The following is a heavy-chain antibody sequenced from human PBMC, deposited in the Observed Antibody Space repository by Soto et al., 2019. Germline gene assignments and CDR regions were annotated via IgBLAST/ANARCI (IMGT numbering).Heavy chain of an antibody. Sequence: GASVKVSCKASGYTFTGYYMHWVRQAPGQGLEWMGWINPNSGGTNYAQKFQGWVTTTRDTSISTAYMELSRLRSDDTAVYYCARELSARDIVLVPAAIHYGMDVWGQGTTVTVSS. V-gene: IGHV1-2*04. CDR1: GYTFTGYY. J-gene: IGHJ6*02. CDR3: ARELSARDIVLVPAAIHYGMDV. D-gene: IGHD2-2*01. CDR2: INPNSGGT.